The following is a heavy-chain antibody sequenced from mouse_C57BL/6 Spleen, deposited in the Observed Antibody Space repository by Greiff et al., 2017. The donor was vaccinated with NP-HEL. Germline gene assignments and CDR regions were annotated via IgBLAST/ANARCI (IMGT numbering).Heavy chain of an antibody. J-gene: IGHJ4*01. CDR1: GYSITSGYY. Sequence: EVKLQESGPGLVKPSQSLSLTCSVTGYSITSGYYWNWIRQFPGNKLEWMGYISYDGSNNYNPSLKNRISITRDTSKNQFFLKLNSVTTEDTATYYCARGNGNYYYYAMDYWGQGTSVTVSS. V-gene: IGHV3-6*01. D-gene: IGHD2-1*01. CDR2: ISYDGSN. CDR3: ARGNGNYYYYAMDY.